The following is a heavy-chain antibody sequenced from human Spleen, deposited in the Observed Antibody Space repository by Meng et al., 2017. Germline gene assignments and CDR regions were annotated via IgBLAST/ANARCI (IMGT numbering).Heavy chain of an antibody. D-gene: IGHD2/OR15-2a*01. CDR1: GFTFNIYE. Sequence: GESLKISCAASGFTFNIYEFNWVRQAPGKGLEWVANIKEDGSEKYYVDSVKGRFTISRDNAKNSLYLQVNSLRAEDTAVYYCARGKNYFRYWGQGTLVTVSS. V-gene: IGHV3-7*01. J-gene: IGHJ1*01. CDR3: ARGKNYFRY. CDR2: IKEDGSEK.